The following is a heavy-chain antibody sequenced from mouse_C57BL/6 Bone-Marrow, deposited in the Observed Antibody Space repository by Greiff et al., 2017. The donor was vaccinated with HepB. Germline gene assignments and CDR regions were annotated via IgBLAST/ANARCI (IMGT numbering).Heavy chain of an antibody. CDR3: AVLYYGSSYGYWYFDL. Sequence: VQLQQSVAELVRPGASVKLSCTASGFNIKNTYMHWVKQRPEQGLEWIGRIDPANGNTKYAPKFQGKATITADTSSNTAYLQLSSLTSEDTAIYYCAVLYYGSSYGYWYFDLWGTGTTVTVSS. J-gene: IGHJ1*03. D-gene: IGHD1-1*01. CDR1: GFNIKNTY. V-gene: IGHV14-3*01. CDR2: IDPANGNT.